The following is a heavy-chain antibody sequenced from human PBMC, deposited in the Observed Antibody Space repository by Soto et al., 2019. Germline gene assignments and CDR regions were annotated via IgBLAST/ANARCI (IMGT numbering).Heavy chain of an antibody. J-gene: IGHJ4*02. Sequence: GESLKISCKAPGYRFTSHWIGWVRQMPGKGLEWMGIIYPADSDTRYSPSFQGQVTISADKSFSTAYLQWSSLKASDTAMYYCARQSSSWPDYFDYWGQGTLVTVSS. CDR3: ARQSSSWPDYFDY. D-gene: IGHD6-13*01. CDR1: GYRFTSHW. CDR2: IYPADSDT. V-gene: IGHV5-51*01.